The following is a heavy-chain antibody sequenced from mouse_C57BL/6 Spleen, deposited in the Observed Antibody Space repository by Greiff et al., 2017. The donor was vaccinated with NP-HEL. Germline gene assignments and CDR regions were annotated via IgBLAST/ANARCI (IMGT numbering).Heavy chain of an antibody. CDR3: ARDGGFAY. CDR1: GYTFTGYW. V-gene: IGHV1-9*01. CDR2: ILPGSGST. J-gene: IGHJ3*01. Sequence: QVQLQQSGAELMKPGASVKLSCKATGYTFTGYWIEWVKQRPGHGLEWIGEILPGSGSTNYNAKFKGKATFTADTSSNTAYMQLSSLTTEDSAIYYCARDGGFAYWGQGTLVTVSA.